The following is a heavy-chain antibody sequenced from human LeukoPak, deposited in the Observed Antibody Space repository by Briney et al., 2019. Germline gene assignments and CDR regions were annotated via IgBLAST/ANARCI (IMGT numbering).Heavy chain of an antibody. V-gene: IGHV3-48*03. CDR1: GFTFSSYE. CDR3: ARLSRSSYGKYYFDS. J-gene: IGHJ4*02. Sequence: GGSLRLSCAASGFTFSSYEMNWVRQAPGKGPEWVSYISSSGSTIYYADSVKGRFTISRDNAKSSLNLQMNSLKAEDTAVYYCARLSRSSYGKYYFDSWGQGTLVTVSS. D-gene: IGHD1-26*01. CDR2: ISSSGSTI.